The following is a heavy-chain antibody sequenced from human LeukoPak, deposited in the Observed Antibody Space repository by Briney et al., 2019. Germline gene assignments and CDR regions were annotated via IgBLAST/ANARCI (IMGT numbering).Heavy chain of an antibody. CDR1: GFTFDDYT. V-gene: IGHV3-30*03. D-gene: IGHD3-3*01. Sequence: GGSLRLSCAASGFTFDDYTMHWVRQAPGKGLEWVAVISYDGSNKYYADSVKGRFTNSRDNSKNTLYLQMNSLRAEDTAVYYCARLFGVAPAFDYWGQGTLVTVSS. J-gene: IGHJ4*02. CDR3: ARLFGVAPAFDY. CDR2: ISYDGSNK.